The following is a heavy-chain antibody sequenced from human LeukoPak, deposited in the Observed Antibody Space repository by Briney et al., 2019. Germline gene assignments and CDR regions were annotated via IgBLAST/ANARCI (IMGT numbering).Heavy chain of an antibody. CDR3: ARESVYYYDSSGYDY. V-gene: IGHV1-2*02. Sequence: ASVKVSCKASGYTFTGYYMHWVRQAPGQGLERMGWINPNSGGTNYAQKFQGRVTMTRDTSISTAYMELSRLRSDDTAVYYCARESVYYYDSSGYDYWGQGTLVTVSS. CDR2: INPNSGGT. J-gene: IGHJ4*02. CDR1: GYTFTGYY. D-gene: IGHD3-22*01.